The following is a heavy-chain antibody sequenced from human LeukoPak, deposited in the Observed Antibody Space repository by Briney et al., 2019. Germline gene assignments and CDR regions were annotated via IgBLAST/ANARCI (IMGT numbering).Heavy chain of an antibody. D-gene: IGHD1-1*01. V-gene: IGHV3-30-3*01. Sequence: PGGSLRLSCAASGFTFYIYAIHWVRQAPGKGLQWVAVIGDDGSHKDYVDSVKGRFTISRDNSKNTLYLQMNSLIAEDTAVYYWTRDTTGHYDYWGQGTLVTVSS. CDR1: GFTFYIYA. CDR2: IGDDGSHK. CDR3: TRDTTGHYDY. J-gene: IGHJ4*02.